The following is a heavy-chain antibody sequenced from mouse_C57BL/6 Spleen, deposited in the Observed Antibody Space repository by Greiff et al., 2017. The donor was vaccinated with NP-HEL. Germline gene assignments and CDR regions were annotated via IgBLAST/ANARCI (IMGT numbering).Heavy chain of an antibody. J-gene: IGHJ4*01. D-gene: IGHD2-5*01. CDR1: GYTFTSYW. CDR2: IHPNSGST. Sequence: QVQLNQPGAELVKPGASVKLSCKASGYTFTSYWMHWVKQRPGQGLEWIGMIHPNSGSTNYNEKFKSKATLTVDKSSSTAYMQLSSLTSEDSAVYYCARSSSYSNYDYYAMDYWGQGTSVTVSS. CDR3: ARSSSYSNYDYYAMDY. V-gene: IGHV1-64*01.